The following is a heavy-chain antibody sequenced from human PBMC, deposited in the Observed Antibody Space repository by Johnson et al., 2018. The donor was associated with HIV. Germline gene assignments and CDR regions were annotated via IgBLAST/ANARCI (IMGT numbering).Heavy chain of an antibody. V-gene: IGHV3-30*04. D-gene: IGHD1-26*01. CDR3: AKEFPTRGPFDI. CDR1: GFTFSSYA. CDR2: ISYDGSNK. J-gene: IGHJ3*02. Sequence: QVQLVESGGGLIQPGGSLRLSCAASGFTFSSYAMHWVRQAPGKGLEWVAVISYDGSNKYYADSVKGRFTISRDNSKNTLYLQMNSLRAEDTAVYYCAKEFPTRGPFDIWGQGTMVTVSS.